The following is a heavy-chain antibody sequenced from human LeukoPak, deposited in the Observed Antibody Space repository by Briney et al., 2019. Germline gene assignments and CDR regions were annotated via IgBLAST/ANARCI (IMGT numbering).Heavy chain of an antibody. Sequence: ASVKVSCKAPGYTFTDYYMHWVRQAPGQGLAWMGWINPNSGGTNYAQKFQGRFTMTRDTSISTAYMELSRLRSDDTADYSCAREETYCSGGSCYGYWGQGTLVTVSS. V-gene: IGHV1-2*02. CDR3: AREETYCSGGSCYGY. D-gene: IGHD2-15*01. CDR2: INPNSGGT. J-gene: IGHJ4*02. CDR1: GYTFTDYY.